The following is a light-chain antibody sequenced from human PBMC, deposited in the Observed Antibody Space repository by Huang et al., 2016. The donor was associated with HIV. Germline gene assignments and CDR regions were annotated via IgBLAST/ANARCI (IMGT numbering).Light chain of an antibody. J-gene: IGKJ3*01. V-gene: IGKV3-20*01. CDR1: QSVSSSY. CDR3: QHYGSSPFT. CDR2: GAS. Sequence: DIVLTQSPGPLSLSPGERATLSCRASQSVSSSYLGWYQQKPGQAPRLLIYGASSRASGIPDRFSGSGSGTDFTLTISRLEPEDFAVYYCQHYGSSPFTFGPGTKVDIK.